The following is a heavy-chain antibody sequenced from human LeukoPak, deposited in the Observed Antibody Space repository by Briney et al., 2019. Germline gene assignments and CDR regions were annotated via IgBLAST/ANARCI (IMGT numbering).Heavy chain of an antibody. D-gene: IGHD3-22*01. V-gene: IGHV4-38-2*02. CDR2: IYHSGST. Sequence: SETLSLTCTVSGYSISSGYYWGWIRQPPGKGLEWIGSIYHSGSTYYNPSLKSRVTISVDTSKNQFSLKLSSVTAADTAVYYCARGTQNYCDSSGYHFDYWGQGTLVTVSS. CDR1: GYSISSGYY. CDR3: ARGTQNYCDSSGYHFDY. J-gene: IGHJ4*02.